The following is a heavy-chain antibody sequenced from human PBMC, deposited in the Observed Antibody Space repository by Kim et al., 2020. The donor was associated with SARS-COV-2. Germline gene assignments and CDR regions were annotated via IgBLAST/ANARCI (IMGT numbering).Heavy chain of an antibody. J-gene: IGHJ4*02. CDR3: ARLIFGVVIYFDY. D-gene: IGHD3-3*01. Sequence: NPSPTTRVTISVATSKNQFSLQLSSVTAADTAVYYCARLIFGVVIYFDYWGQGTLVTVSS. V-gene: IGHV4-39*01.